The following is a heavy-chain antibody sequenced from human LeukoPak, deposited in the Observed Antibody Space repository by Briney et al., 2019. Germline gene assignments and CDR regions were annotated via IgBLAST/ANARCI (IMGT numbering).Heavy chain of an antibody. J-gene: IGHJ6*03. Sequence: GGSLRLSCAASGFTFSDYYMSWIRRAPGKGLEWVSYISSSGSTIYYADSVKGRFTISRDNAKNSLYLQMNSLRAEDTAVYYCARDPSRFSYYYYMDVWGEGTTVTVSS. CDR3: ARDPSRFSYYYYMDV. CDR2: ISSSGSTI. CDR1: GFTFSDYY. D-gene: IGHD3-3*01. V-gene: IGHV3-11*04.